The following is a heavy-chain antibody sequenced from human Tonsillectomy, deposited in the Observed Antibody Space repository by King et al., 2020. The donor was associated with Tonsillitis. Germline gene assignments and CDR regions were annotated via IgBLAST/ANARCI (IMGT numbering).Heavy chain of an antibody. Sequence: QLVQSGAEVKKPGASVKVSCKASGYTFTSYYMHWVRQAPGQGLEWMGIINPSGGSTSYAQKFQGRVTMTRDTSTSTVYMELSSLGSEDTAVYYCARGPTVTTFEAWFDPWGQGTLVTVSS. CDR3: ARGPTVTTFEAWFDP. V-gene: IGHV1-46*03. J-gene: IGHJ5*02. CDR1: GYTFTSYY. D-gene: IGHD4-17*01. CDR2: INPSGGST.